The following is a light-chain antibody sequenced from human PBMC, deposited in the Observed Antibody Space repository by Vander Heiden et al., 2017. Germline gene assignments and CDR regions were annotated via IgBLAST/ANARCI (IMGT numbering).Light chain of an antibody. CDR3: SSYSTSNTRVI. CDR2: AVT. Sequence: QSALSHPASMSGSPGQSITISCTGSSSGIGGSKFVSWYQQHPGEAPNLLIFAVTDRPSGVSNRFSGSKSDNTASLTISGLQPEDEGDYFCSSYSTSNTRVIFGGGTRLTVL. V-gene: IGLV2-14*03. J-gene: IGLJ2*01. CDR1: SSGIGGSKF.